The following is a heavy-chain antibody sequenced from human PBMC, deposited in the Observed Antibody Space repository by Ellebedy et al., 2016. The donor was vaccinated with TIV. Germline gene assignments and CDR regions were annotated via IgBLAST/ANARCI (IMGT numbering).Heavy chain of an antibody. CDR2: IGTAGDT. CDR3: ARVYDSIDY. Sequence: GESLKISCAASGFTFSSYDMHWVRQVTGKGLEWVSAIGTAGDTYYPGSVKGRFTISRENAKNSLYLQMNSLRAEDTAVYYCARVYDSIDYWGQGTLVTVSS. D-gene: IGHD3-22*01. V-gene: IGHV3-13*01. CDR1: GFTFSSYD. J-gene: IGHJ4*02.